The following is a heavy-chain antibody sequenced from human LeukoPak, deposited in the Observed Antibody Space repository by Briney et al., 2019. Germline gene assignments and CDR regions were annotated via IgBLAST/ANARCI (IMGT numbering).Heavy chain of an antibody. V-gene: IGHV1-2*02. J-gene: IGHJ6*03. Sequence: ASVKVSCKASGYTFTSYGISWVRQAPGQGLEWMGWINPNSGGTNYAQKFQGRVTMTRDTSISTAYMELSRLRSDDTAVYYCARDLGCSGGSCYAAGGYYYYMDVWGKGTTVTVSS. CDR2: INPNSGGT. CDR1: GYTFTSYG. CDR3: ARDLGCSGGSCYAAGGYYYYMDV. D-gene: IGHD2-15*01.